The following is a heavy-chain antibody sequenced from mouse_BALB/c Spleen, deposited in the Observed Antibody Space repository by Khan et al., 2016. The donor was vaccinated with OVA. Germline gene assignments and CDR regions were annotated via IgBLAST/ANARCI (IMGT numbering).Heavy chain of an antibody. D-gene: IGHD2-3*01. Sequence: VQLKESGAELVRPGALVKLSCKASGFNIKDYYIHWVKQRPEQGLEWIGWIDPENGNTIYDPKFQGKANITADTSSNTAYLHFSSLTSEDTAVYYYARAGYSPWFAYWGQGTLVTVSA. CDR1: GFNIKDYY. CDR2: IDPENGNT. V-gene: IGHV14-1*02. J-gene: IGHJ3*01. CDR3: ARAGYSPWFAY.